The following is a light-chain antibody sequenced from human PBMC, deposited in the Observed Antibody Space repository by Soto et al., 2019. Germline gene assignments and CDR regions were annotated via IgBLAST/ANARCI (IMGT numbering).Light chain of an antibody. CDR2: DVS. Sequence: QSALTQPASVSGSPGQSITISCTGTSSDVGGYNYVSWYQQHPGKAPKLMIYDVSNRPSGVSNRFSGSKSGNTASLTISGLQAEDEADYYCSSYTSSSTLVVGGGTKLTV. J-gene: IGLJ2*01. CDR1: SSDVGGYNY. V-gene: IGLV2-14*01. CDR3: SSYTSSSTLV.